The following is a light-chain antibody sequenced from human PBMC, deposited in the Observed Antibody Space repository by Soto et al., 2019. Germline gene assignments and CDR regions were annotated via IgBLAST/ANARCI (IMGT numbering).Light chain of an antibody. Sequence: EIQVTQAPSYVCASVGDRVNLTCRSSQGIKNWLAWYKQQPGKAPNLLIYDASSLESGVPSRFSGSGSGTEFTLTFRSLKPDDFATDYCQPYNTYWTSGQRTKL. CDR3: QPYNTYWT. CDR1: QGIKNW. V-gene: IGKV1-5*01. CDR2: DAS. J-gene: IGKJ1*01.